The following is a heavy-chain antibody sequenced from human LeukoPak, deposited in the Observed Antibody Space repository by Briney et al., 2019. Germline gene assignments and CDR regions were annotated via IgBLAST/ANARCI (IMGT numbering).Heavy chain of an antibody. CDR1: GFTFSGYE. CDR3: AKGDTTWELPHDY. Sequence: TGGSLRLSCAASGFTFSGYEMNWVRQAPGKGLEWVSDISGTGGSTSYAVSVKGRFTIYRDNSKNTLSLQMNSLRVEDTAVYYCAKGDTTWELPHDYWGQGTLVTVSS. CDR2: ISGTGGST. D-gene: IGHD1-26*01. J-gene: IGHJ4*02. V-gene: IGHV3-23*01.